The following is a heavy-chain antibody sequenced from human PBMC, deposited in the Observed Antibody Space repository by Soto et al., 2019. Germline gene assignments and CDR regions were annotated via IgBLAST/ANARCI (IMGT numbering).Heavy chain of an antibody. J-gene: IGHJ4*02. D-gene: IGHD3-22*01. CDR3: ATSLSGYYYSY. CDR1: GFTFSSYE. Sequence: LRLSCAASGFTFSSYEMMWVRQAPGKGLEWVSFIHNSRGTTYYADSVKGRFTISRDNAQNSLYLQMSSLRAEDTAVYYCATSLSGYYYSYWGQGTLVTVSS. V-gene: IGHV3-48*03. CDR2: IHNSRGTT.